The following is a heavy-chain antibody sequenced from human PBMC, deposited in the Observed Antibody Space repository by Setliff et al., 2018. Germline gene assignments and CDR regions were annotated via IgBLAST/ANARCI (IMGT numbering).Heavy chain of an antibody. CDR1: GFTFSGYG. Sequence: AGESLRLSCAASGFTFSGYGMHWVRQAPGKGLEWVAFIRYNGADKYYADSVKGRFTISRDNSQNTLHLQMDSLRPEDTAIYYCAKHVPGYCSSTSCYGRDFDYWGQGTLVTVSS. V-gene: IGHV3-30*02. J-gene: IGHJ4*02. D-gene: IGHD2-2*01. CDR3: AKHVPGYCSSTSCYGRDFDY. CDR2: IRYNGADK.